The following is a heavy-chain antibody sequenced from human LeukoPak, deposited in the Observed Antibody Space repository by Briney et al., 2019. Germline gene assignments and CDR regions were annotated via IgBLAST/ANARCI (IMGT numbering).Heavy chain of an antibody. D-gene: IGHD2-2*01. CDR2: ISYDGSNK. J-gene: IGHJ4*02. CDR3: LACYRSIPCY. Sequence: PGGSLRLSCAASGFTFSSYGMHWVRQAPGKGLEWVAVISYDGSNKYYADSVKGRFTISRDNSKNTLYLQMNSLRAEDTAGYYCLACYRSIPCYWGQGTLVTVSS. V-gene: IGHV3-30*03. CDR1: GFTFSSYG.